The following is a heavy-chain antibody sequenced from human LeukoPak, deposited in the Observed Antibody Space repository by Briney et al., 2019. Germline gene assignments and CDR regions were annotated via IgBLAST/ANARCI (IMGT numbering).Heavy chain of an antibody. CDR2: INTNTGNP. CDR1: GYTFINYG. J-gene: IGHJ4*02. Sequence: ASVKVSCKASGYTFINYGITWVRQAPGQGPEWMGWINTNTGNPTYAQDFTGRFVFSLDTSVSTAYLQISSLKAEDTAVYYCARAYQRLGGLSFPDYWGQGTLVTVSS. V-gene: IGHV7-4-1*02. D-gene: IGHD3-16*02. CDR3: ARAYQRLGGLSFPDY.